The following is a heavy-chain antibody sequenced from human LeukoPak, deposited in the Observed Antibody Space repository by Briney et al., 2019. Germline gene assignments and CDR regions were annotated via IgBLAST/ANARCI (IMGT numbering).Heavy chain of an antibody. Sequence: KSSETPSLTCAVYGGSFSGYYWSWIRQPPGKGLEWIGEINRSGSANYSPSLKSRVTISVDTSKNQFSLKLSSVTAADTAMYYCARTSSSWLWGQGTLVTVSS. J-gene: IGHJ4*02. V-gene: IGHV4-34*01. CDR1: GGSFSGYY. CDR3: ARTSSSWL. D-gene: IGHD6-13*01. CDR2: INRSGSA.